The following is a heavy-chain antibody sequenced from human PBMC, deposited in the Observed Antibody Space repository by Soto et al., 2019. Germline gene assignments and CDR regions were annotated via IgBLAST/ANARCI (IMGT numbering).Heavy chain of an antibody. Sequence: VQLVESGGDSVQPGGSLRLSCEASGFMFGTYWMSWVRQAPGKGLEWVANIKHDGNDNFFGDSVKGRFTSSRDNAKNSLYLEMNDLRVDDTGVYYCVRATRSWSHYYYHGMDVWGQGTTVTV. D-gene: IGHD6-13*01. J-gene: IGHJ6*02. CDR1: GFMFGTYW. CDR3: VRATRSWSHYYYHGMDV. CDR2: IKHDGNDN. V-gene: IGHV3-7*01.